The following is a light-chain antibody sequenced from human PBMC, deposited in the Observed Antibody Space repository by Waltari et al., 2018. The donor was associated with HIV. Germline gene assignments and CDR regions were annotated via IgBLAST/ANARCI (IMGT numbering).Light chain of an antibody. Sequence: QSALTQLASVSGSPGQSITISCTGTSSDVGSYNYVSWYQQHPGKAPNLMIYEVSNRPSGVSNRFSGSRSGNTASLTISGRQAEDEADYYCSSYTSSSTVVFGGGTKVTVL. CDR3: SSYTSSSTVV. J-gene: IGLJ2*01. CDR1: SSDVGSYNY. CDR2: EVS. V-gene: IGLV2-14*01.